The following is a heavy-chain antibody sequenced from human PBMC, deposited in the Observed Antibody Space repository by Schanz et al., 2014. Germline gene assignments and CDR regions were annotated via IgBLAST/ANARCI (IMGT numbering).Heavy chain of an antibody. CDR3: TTDSGHFAFDF. V-gene: IGHV3-23*01. J-gene: IGHJ3*01. CDR2: LSEGGGGT. D-gene: IGHD1-26*01. Sequence: EMQLLESGGGLAQPGGSLRLSCAASGFTLGNYAMSWVRQAPGKGLEWVSALSEGGGGTHYADSVRGRFTISSDSSKNTLYLQMSSLRADDTAVYYCTTDSGHFAFDFWGQGTMVTVSS. CDR1: GFTLGNYA.